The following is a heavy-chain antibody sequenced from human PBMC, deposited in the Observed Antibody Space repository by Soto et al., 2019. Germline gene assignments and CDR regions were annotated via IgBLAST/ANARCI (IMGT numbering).Heavy chain of an antibody. J-gene: IGHJ4*02. CDR2: ISGSGGST. Sequence: GGSLRLSCAASGFTFSSYAMSWVRQAPGKGLEWVSAISGSGGSTYYADSVKGRFTISRDNSKNTLYLQMNSLRAEDTAVYYCTTGHDFWSGRRAQFDYWGQGTLVTVSS. V-gene: IGHV3-23*01. CDR1: GFTFSSYA. CDR3: TTGHDFWSGRRAQFDY. D-gene: IGHD3-3*01.